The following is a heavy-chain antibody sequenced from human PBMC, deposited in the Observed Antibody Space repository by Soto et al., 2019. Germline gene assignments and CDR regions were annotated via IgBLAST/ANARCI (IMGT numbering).Heavy chain of an antibody. D-gene: IGHD2-15*01. V-gene: IGHV3-30-3*01. J-gene: IGHJ4*02. CDR2: ISYDGSNK. CDR3: ARVPSSSGRAHFDY. Sequence: QVQLVESGGGVVQPGRSLRLSCAASGFTFSSYAMHWVRQAPGKGREWVAVISYDGSNKYYADSVKGRFTISRDNSKNTLYLQMNSLRAEDTGVYYCARVPSSSGRAHFDYWGQGTLVTVSS. CDR1: GFTFSSYA.